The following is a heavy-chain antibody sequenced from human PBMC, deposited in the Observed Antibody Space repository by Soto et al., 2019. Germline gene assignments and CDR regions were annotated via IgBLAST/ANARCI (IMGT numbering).Heavy chain of an antibody. J-gene: IGHJ4*02. CDR1: GDTFASYG. Sequence: QVQLVQSGAEVKKPGASVKVSCKASGDTFASYGIIWVRQAPGQGLEWMGWISVNSGNTNYAQNFQGRVTMTTDTSTTTVFMELRSLRSDDTAVYYCAGGIRVGQGFEYWGQGTLVTVSS. V-gene: IGHV1-18*01. D-gene: IGHD2-2*01. CDR2: ISVNSGNT. CDR3: AGGIRVGQGFEY.